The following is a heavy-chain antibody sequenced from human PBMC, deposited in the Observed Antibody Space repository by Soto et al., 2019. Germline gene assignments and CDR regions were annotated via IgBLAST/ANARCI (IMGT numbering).Heavy chain of an antibody. D-gene: IGHD3-10*01. J-gene: IGHJ3*02. CDR2: IWHDGSIK. CDR3: ASETPWFGTQADVFTI. Sequence: PWGSLRLSCAASGFTLRTYGMHWVRQAPGKGLEWVAVIWHDGSIKYYVDSVEGRFTISRDNSKNTLDLQMNSLRADDTAVYYCASETPWFGTQADVFTIWGQGIKDTVS. CDR1: GFTLRTYG. V-gene: IGHV3-33*01.